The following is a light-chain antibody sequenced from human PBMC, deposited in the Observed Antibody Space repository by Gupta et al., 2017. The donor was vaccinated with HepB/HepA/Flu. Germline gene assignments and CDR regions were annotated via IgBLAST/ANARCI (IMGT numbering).Light chain of an antibody. CDR3: QQSKSIPLT. CDR2: GAS. Sequence: DIQMTQSPSSLAASVGDRVTITCRASQSIGIHLNWYQQQPGKAPKVLIHGASSLQSGVPSSFSGSGSGTDFTLTISSLQPEDFATYYCQQSKSIPLTFGGGTKVEVK. J-gene: IGKJ4*01. V-gene: IGKV1-39*01. CDR1: QSIGIH.